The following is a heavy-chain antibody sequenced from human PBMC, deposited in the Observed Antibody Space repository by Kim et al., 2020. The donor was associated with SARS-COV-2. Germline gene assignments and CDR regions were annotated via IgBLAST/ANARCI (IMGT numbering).Heavy chain of an antibody. V-gene: IGHV6-1*01. D-gene: IGHD6-13*01. Sequence: DYAVSVKSRITIHPDTSKNQFSLQLNSVTPEDTAVYYCAREEQQPARLGYWGQGTLVTVSS. CDR3: AREEQQPARLGY. J-gene: IGHJ4*02.